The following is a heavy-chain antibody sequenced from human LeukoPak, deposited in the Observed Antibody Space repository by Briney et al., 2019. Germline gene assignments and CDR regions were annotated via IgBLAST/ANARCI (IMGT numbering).Heavy chain of an antibody. CDR2: VYYSGTT. Sequence: SETLSLTCTVSGGFISSFYCSWIRQPPGKGLEWIGYVYYSGTTNYNPSLKSRVTIPADTSKNQFSLRLSSVTAADPAVYYCARGTGDTVIDNWGQGTLVTVSS. CDR1: GGFISSFY. V-gene: IGHV4-59*08. CDR3: ARGTGDTVIDN. J-gene: IGHJ4*02. D-gene: IGHD3-10*01.